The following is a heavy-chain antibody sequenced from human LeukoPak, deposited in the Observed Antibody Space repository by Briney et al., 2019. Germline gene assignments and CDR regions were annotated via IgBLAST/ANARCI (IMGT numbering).Heavy chain of an antibody. D-gene: IGHD3-10*01. CDR3: ARVITMVRGVISYYYYYMDV. Sequence: GASVKVSCKASGYTFTGYYMHWVRQAPGQGLEWMGWINPNSGGTNYAQKLQGRVTMTTDTSTSTAYMELRSLRSDDTAVYYCARVITMVRGVISYYYYYMDVWGKGTTVTVSS. CDR1: GYTFTGYY. J-gene: IGHJ6*03. CDR2: INPNSGGT. V-gene: IGHV1-2*02.